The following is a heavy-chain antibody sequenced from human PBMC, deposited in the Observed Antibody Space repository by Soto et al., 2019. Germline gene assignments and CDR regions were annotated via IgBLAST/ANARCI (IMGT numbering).Heavy chain of an antibody. V-gene: IGHV3-9*01. Sequence: EVQLVESGGGLVQPGRSLRLSCAASGFTFDDYAMHWDRQAPGKDLEWVSGISWNSGSIGYAASVKGRFTISRDNAKNSLYRQMNSLRAEDTALYYCAKGEGSSGCYSPVDYWGQGTLVTVSS. CDR3: AKGEGSSGCYSPVDY. J-gene: IGHJ4*02. CDR2: ISWNSGSI. CDR1: GFTFDDYA. D-gene: IGHD3-22*01.